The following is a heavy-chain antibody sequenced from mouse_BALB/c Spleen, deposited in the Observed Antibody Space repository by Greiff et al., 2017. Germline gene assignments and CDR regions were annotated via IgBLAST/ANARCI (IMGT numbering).Heavy chain of an antibody. D-gene: IGHD1-2*01. CDR2: ISYSGST. V-gene: IGHV3-8*02. CDR1: GDSITSGY. Sequence: VQLKESGPSLVKPSQTLSLTCSVTGDSITSGYWNWIRKFPGNKLEYMGYISYSGSTYYNPSLKSRISITRDTSKNQYYLQLNSVTTEDTATYYCARYLSITTAAWFAYWGQGTLVTVSA. J-gene: IGHJ3*01. CDR3: ARYLSITTAAWFAY.